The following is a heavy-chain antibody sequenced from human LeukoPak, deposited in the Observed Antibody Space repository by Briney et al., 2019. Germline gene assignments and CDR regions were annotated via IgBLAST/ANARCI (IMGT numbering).Heavy chain of an antibody. J-gene: IGHJ4*02. CDR2: IYPGDSDT. D-gene: IGHD3-22*01. V-gene: IGHV5-51*01. Sequence: GESLKISCKVSGYRFTSYWIGWVRQMPGKGLEWMGIIYPGDSDTRYSPSFQGQVPISADKSISTAYLQWSSLKASDTAMYYCARQRSGYNQAVDYWGQGTLVTVSS. CDR1: GYRFTSYW. CDR3: ARQRSGYNQAVDY.